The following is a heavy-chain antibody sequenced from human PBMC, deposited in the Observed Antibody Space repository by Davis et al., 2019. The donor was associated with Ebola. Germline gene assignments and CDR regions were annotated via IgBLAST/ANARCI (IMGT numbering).Heavy chain of an antibody. Sequence: HTGGSLRLSCAASGFTFNNYHIHWVRQAPGKGLVWVSRINSDGSSTSYADSVKGRFTISRDNAKNTLYLQMNSLRAEDTAVYYCAIPDCSGANCYSVYIKNWGQGTLVTVSS. D-gene: IGHD2-15*01. V-gene: IGHV3-74*01. J-gene: IGHJ4*02. CDR2: INSDGSST. CDR1: GFTFNNYH. CDR3: AIPDCSGANCYSVYIKN.